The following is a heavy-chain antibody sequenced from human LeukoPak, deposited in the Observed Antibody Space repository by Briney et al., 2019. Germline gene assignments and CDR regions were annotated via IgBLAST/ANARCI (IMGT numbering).Heavy chain of an antibody. CDR1: GYTFTSYG. CDR2: ISAYNGNT. D-gene: IGHD3-10*01. Sequence: ASVKVSCKASGYTFTSYGISWVRQAPGQGLEWMGWISAYNGNTNYAQKLQGRVTMTTDTSTRTAYMELRSLRSDDTAVYYCARGALLWFGAKMEYYFDYWGQGTPLTVSS. J-gene: IGHJ4*02. CDR3: ARGALLWFGAKMEYYFDY. V-gene: IGHV1-18*01.